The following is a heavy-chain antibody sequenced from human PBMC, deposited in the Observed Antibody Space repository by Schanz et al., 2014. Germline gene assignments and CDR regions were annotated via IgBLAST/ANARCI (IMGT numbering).Heavy chain of an antibody. V-gene: IGHV3-7*01. CDR2: IKHDGSVK. J-gene: IGHJ4*02. CDR1: GFTFSGFW. CDR3: VSQTGSPNY. Sequence: EVQLAASGGGLVQPGGSLRLSCAASGFTFSGFWMTWVRQAPGKGLEWVANIKHDGSVKDYVDSVEGRFTISRDNAKRSLFLQMNSLRVEDTAVYFCVSQTGSPNYWGQGTLVTVSS. D-gene: IGHD6-13*01.